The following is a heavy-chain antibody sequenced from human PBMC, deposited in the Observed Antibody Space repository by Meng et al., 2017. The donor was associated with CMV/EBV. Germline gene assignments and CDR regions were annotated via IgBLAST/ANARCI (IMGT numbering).Heavy chain of an antibody. J-gene: IGHJ4*02. CDR2: ISSSSSYT. CDR3: ARDRTGYPFDY. CDR1: GFTFSDYY. Sequence: GRLGESGGGLVKPGGSLRLSWAASGFTFSDYYMSWIRQAPGKGLEWVSYISSSSSYTNYADSVKGRFTISRDNAKNSLYLQMNSLRAEDTAVYYCARDRTGYPFDYWGQGTLVTVSS. V-gene: IGHV3-11*05. D-gene: IGHD3/OR15-3a*01.